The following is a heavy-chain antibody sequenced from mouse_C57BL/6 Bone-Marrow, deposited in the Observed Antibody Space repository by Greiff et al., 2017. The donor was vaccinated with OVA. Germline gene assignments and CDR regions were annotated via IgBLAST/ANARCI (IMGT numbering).Heavy chain of an antibody. V-gene: IGHV5S21*01. Sequence: EVMLVESGEGLVKPGGSLKLSCAASGFTFSSYAMSWVRQTPEKRLEWVAYISSGGDYIYYADTVKGRFTISRDNARNTLYLQMSRLKSEETAMYYCAREGREYDDWYFDVWGTGTTVTVS. D-gene: IGHD2-14*01. CDR1: GFTFSSYA. CDR2: ISSGGDYI. J-gene: IGHJ1*03. CDR3: AREGREYDDWYFDV.